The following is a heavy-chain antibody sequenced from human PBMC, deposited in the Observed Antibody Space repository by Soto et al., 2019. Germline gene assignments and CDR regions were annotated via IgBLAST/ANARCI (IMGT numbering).Heavy chain of an antibody. J-gene: IGHJ5*02. V-gene: IGHV3-30-3*01. CDR3: AIVGWAAANFNWFDP. D-gene: IGHD6-13*01. Sequence: VGYLRLSCAASGFTFSSYAMHWDRPAPGKGLEWVTVISYDGSNKYYTESVKGRFTISRDNSKNTLYLQMNSLRAEDTAVYYCAIVGWAAANFNWFDPWGQGTLVTVSS. CDR2: ISYDGSNK. CDR1: GFTFSSYA.